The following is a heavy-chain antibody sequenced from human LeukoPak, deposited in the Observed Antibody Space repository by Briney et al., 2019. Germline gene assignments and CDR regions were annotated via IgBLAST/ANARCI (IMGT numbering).Heavy chain of an antibody. J-gene: IGHJ6*03. D-gene: IGHD2-2*01. Sequence: SETLSLTCTVSGGSISSYYWSWIRQPPGKGLEWIGEINHSGSTNYNPSLKSRVTISVDTSKNQFSLKLSSVTAADTAVYYCAIVVVPAATGGYYMDVWGKGTTVTVSS. CDR2: INHSGST. V-gene: IGHV4-34*01. CDR1: GGSISSYY. CDR3: AIVVVPAATGGYYMDV.